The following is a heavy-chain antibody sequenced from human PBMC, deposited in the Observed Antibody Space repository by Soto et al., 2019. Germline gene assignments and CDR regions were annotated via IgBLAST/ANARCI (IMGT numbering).Heavy chain of an antibody. Sequence: GGALRLSCAASGFTFRNYGMHGVRQAPGKGLEWVAVIWYDGSRDYYAASVKGRFTISRDNSKNTLYLQMNSLRVEDTAVYYCAKDLIRHDYVWGSYRYARDQYYIDYWGQATPVTVYS. D-gene: IGHD3-16*02. J-gene: IGHJ4*02. CDR1: GFTFRNYG. V-gene: IGHV3-33*06. CDR3: AKDLIRHDYVWGSYRYARDQYYIDY. CDR2: IWYDGSRD.